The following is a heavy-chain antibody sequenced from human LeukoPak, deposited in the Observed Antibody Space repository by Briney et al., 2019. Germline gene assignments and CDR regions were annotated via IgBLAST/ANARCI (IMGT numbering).Heavy chain of an antibody. D-gene: IGHD6-19*01. CDR2: IIPIFGTA. V-gene: IGHV1-69*06. CDR1: GGTFSSYA. Sequence: SVKGSCKASGGTFSSYAISWVRQAPGQGLEWMGGIIPIFGTANYAQKFQGRVTITADKSTSTAYMELSSLRSEDTAVYYCAREGQWLDNYYYYYGMDVWGKGTTVTGSS. J-gene: IGHJ6*04. CDR3: AREGQWLDNYYYYYGMDV.